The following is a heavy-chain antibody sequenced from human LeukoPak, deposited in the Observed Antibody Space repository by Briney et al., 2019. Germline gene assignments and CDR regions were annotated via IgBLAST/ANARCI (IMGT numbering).Heavy chain of an antibody. Sequence: GGSLRLSCAASGFTFSSYAMHWVRNAPGKGLEWVAVISYDGSNKYYADSVKGRFTISRDNSKKTLYLQMNSLRAEDTAVYYCERDPLYCYDSSGYCDYWGQGTLVTVSS. CDR3: ERDPLYCYDSSGYCDY. CDR1: GFTFSSYA. D-gene: IGHD3-22*01. V-gene: IGHV3-30*04. CDR2: ISYDGSNK. J-gene: IGHJ4*02.